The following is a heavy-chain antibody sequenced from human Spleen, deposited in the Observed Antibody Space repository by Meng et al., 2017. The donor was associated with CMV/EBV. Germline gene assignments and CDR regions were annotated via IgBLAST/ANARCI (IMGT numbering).Heavy chain of an antibody. V-gene: IGHV1-69*10. CDR1: GGTFSSDA. CDR2: IIPILGIA. J-gene: IGHJ4*02. CDR3: ARDRSSSRRFDYVGE. D-gene: IGHD6-6*01. Sequence: SGGTFSSDAISWVRQAPGQGLEWMGGIIPILGIANYAQKFQGRVTITADKSTSTAYMELSSLRSEDTAVYYCARDRSSSRRFDYVGEWGQGTLVTVSS.